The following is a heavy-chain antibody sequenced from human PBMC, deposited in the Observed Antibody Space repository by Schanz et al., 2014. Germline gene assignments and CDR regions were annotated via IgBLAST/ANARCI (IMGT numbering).Heavy chain of an antibody. D-gene: IGHD2-15*01. V-gene: IGHV1-69*02. CDR1: GGTFSSDT. CDR3: ARGGGPEDVFDI. CDR2: IVPIAGIT. J-gene: IGHJ3*02. Sequence: QVHLVQSGAEVKKPGSSVKVSCKASGGTFSSDTFSWVRQAPGQGLEWMGRIVPIAGITNYAQRFQGRVTITADKSSDTAYMELSSLRSEDTAVYYCARGGGPEDVFDIWGQGTIXTVSS.